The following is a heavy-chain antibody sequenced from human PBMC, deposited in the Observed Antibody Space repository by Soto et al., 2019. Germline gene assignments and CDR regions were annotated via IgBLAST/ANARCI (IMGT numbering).Heavy chain of an antibody. Sequence: GGSLRLSCAASGFTFSSYAMSWVRQAPGKGLEWVSAISGSGGSTYYADSVKGRFTISRDNSKNTLYLQMNSLRAEDTAVYYCAKDLLGYCSGGSCYSRMDVWGQGTTVTVSS. CDR2: ISGSGGST. CDR1: GFTFSSYA. D-gene: IGHD2-15*01. J-gene: IGHJ6*02. CDR3: AKDLLGYCSGGSCYSRMDV. V-gene: IGHV3-23*01.